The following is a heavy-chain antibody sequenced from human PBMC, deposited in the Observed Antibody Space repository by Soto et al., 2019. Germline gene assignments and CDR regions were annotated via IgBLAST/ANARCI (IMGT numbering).Heavy chain of an antibody. V-gene: IGHV3-64*01. CDR1: GFTFSSYA. CDR3: ARDSHRGYCSSTSCYVHPSHFDY. CDR2: ISSNGGST. J-gene: IGHJ4*02. D-gene: IGHD2-2*01. Sequence: GGSLRLSCAASGFTFSSYAMHWVRQAPGKGLEYVSAISSNGGSTYYANSVKGRFTISRDNSKNTLYLQMGSLRAEDMAVYYCARDSHRGYCSSTSCYVHPSHFDYWGQGTLVTVSS.